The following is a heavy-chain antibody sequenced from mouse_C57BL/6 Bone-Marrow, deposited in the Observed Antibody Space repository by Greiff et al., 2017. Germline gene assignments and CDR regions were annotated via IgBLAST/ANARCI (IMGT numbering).Heavy chain of an antibody. Sequence: QVQLQQPGAELVKPGASVKLSCKASGYTFTSYWMQWVKQRPGQGLEWIAEIDPSDSYTNYNQKFKGKATLTVDTSSSTAYMQLSSLTSEDSAVYYCAVYYGNYAFDYWGQGTTLTVSS. V-gene: IGHV1-50*01. CDR1: GYTFTSYW. J-gene: IGHJ2*01. CDR3: AVYYGNYAFDY. CDR2: IDPSDSYT. D-gene: IGHD2-1*01.